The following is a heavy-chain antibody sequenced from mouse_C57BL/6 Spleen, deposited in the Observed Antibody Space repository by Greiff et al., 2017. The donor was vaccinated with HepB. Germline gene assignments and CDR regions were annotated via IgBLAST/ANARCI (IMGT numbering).Heavy chain of an antibody. CDR2: IYPGSGST. Sequence: QVHVKQPGAELVKPGASVKMSCKASGYTFTSYWITWVKQRPGQGLEWIGDIYPGSGSTNYNEKFKSKATLTVDTSSSTAYMQLSSLTSEDSAVYYCARRGRGDGSSDYFDYWGQGTTLTVSS. V-gene: IGHV1-55*01. CDR3: ARRGRGDGSSDYFDY. CDR1: GYTFTSYW. D-gene: IGHD1-1*01. J-gene: IGHJ2*01.